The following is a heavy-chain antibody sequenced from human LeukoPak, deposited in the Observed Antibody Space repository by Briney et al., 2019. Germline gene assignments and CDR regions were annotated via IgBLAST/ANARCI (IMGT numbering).Heavy chain of an antibody. CDR2: ISSSGSTI. D-gene: IGHD3-10*01. CDR3: AKTSITMVRGVISWFDP. Sequence: PGGSLRLSCAASGFTFSSYEMNWVRQAPGKGLEWVSYISSSGSTIYYADSVKGRFTISRDNSKNTLYLQLNSLRAEDTAVYYCAKTSITMVRGVISWFDPWGQGTLVTVSS. V-gene: IGHV3-48*03. CDR1: GFTFSSYE. J-gene: IGHJ5*02.